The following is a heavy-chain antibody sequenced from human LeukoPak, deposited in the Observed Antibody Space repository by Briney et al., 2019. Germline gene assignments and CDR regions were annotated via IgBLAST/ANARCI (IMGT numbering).Heavy chain of an antibody. CDR1: GGSISSYY. J-gene: IGHJ4*02. CDR2: IYYSGST. D-gene: IGHD2-2*01. V-gene: IGHV4-59*01. CDR3: ARAVVVPAATSFDY. Sequence: PSETLSLTCTVSGGSISSYYWSWIRQPPGKGLEWIGYIYYSGSTNYNPSLKSRVTISVDTSKNQFSLKLGSVTAADTAVYYCARAVVVPAATSFDYWGQGTLVTVSS.